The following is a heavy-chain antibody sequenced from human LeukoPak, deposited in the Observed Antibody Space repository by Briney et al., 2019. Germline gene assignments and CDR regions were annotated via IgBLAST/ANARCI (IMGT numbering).Heavy chain of an antibody. V-gene: IGHV4-39*01. D-gene: IGHD6-19*01. J-gene: IGHJ4*02. CDR3: ARLRRSSGWFISFDY. CDR2: IYYSGST. Sequence: SETLSLTCIVSGGSISSSSYYWGWIRQPPGKGLEWIGSIYYSGSTYYNPSLKSRVTISVDTSKNQFSLKLSSVTAADTAVYYCARLRRSSGWFISFDYWGQGTLVTVSS. CDR1: GGSISSSSYY.